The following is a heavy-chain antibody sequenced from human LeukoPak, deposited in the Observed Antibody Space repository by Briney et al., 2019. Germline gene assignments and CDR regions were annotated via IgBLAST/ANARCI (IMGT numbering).Heavy chain of an antibody. Sequence: GGSLRLSCAASGFTFSSYAMHWVRQAPGKGLEWVAVISYDGSNKYYADSVKGRFTISRDNSKNTLYLQMNSLRAEDTAVYYCAKDGVRNAFDIWGQGTMVTVSS. CDR2: ISYDGSNK. CDR1: GFTFSSYA. V-gene: IGHV3-30*04. J-gene: IGHJ3*02. CDR3: AKDGVRNAFDI. D-gene: IGHD3-16*01.